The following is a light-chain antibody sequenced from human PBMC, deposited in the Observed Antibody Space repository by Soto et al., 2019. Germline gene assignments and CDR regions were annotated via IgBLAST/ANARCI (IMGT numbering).Light chain of an antibody. CDR3: QQRSEWPRT. V-gene: IGKV3-11*01. J-gene: IGKJ1*01. CDR2: DAS. CDR1: QSIGSS. Sequence: EIVLTQSPATLSLSPGERATLSCRASQSIGSSLAWYQQKPGQAPRLLIYDASTRATGFPARFSGSGSGTDFPLTIGSLEPEDCAVYYCQQRSEWPRTFGQGTKVEIK.